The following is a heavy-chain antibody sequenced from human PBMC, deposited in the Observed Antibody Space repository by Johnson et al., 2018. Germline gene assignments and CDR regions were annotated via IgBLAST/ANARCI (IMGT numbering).Heavy chain of an antibody. V-gene: IGHV4-39*02. CDR3: ARRAYGIGFTA. J-gene: IGHJ5*02. Sequence: QVQLQESGPGLVKPSEPLSLTCSVSGGSVSSDGHWWNWIRQAPGKGLEWIGAIYDSGRTFYNPSLKSRVTISRDTSKNHFSLTLNLVPAADPAVYSCARRAYGIGFTAWAQGTLVTVSS. D-gene: IGHD2-21*01. CDR1: GGSVSSDGHW. CDR2: IYDSGRT.